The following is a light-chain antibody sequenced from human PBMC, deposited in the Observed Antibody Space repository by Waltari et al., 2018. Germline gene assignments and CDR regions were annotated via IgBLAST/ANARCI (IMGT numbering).Light chain of an antibody. CDR2: DVS. V-gene: IGLV2-14*01. J-gene: IGLJ1*01. Sequence: QSALTQPASVSGSPGQSITISCTGTSSDVGGYNYVSWYHQHPGKAPKLMIYDVSNRPSGVSNRFSGSKSGNAASLTISGLQAEDEADYYCSSYTSSSRVFGTGTKVTVL. CDR1: SSDVGGYNY. CDR3: SSYTSSSRV.